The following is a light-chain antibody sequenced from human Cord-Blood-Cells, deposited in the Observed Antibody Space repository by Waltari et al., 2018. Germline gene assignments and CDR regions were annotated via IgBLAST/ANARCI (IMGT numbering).Light chain of an antibody. CDR2: GAS. J-gene: IGKJ2*01. Sequence: EIVLTQSPGNLSLSPGERATLPCRASQSVSSSYLAWYQQKPGQAPRILIYGASSRATGVPDRFSGSGSGTDFTLTISRLGAEDFAVYCCQQYCSSPQTFGQGTKLEIK. V-gene: IGKV3-20*01. CDR1: QSVSSSY. CDR3: QQYCSSPQT.